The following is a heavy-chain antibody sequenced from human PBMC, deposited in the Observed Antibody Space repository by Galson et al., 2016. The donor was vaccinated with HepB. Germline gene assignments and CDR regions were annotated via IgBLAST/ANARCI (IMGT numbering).Heavy chain of an antibody. CDR1: DFSFRSYA. D-gene: IGHD3-16*01. CDR3: ARAAGGVMGSYYFDY. CDR2: ITGGAGTT. V-gene: IGHV3-23*01. Sequence: SLRLSCAASDFSFRSYAMAWVRQAPGEGLEWVSTITGGAGTTFYADSVKGRFSISRDNSKDTLQLQITGLRAEDTAVYYCARAAGGVMGSYYFDYWDQGTLVTVSS. J-gene: IGHJ4*02.